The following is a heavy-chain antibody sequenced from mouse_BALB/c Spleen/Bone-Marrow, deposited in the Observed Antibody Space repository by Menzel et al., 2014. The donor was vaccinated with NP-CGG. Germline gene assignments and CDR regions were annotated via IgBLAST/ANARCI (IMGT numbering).Heavy chain of an antibody. D-gene: IGHD1-1*01. CDR3: VREDYGSGFAY. V-gene: IGHV1S135*01. CDR2: IDPYNGGT. Sequence: EVKLMESGPELVKPGASVKVSCKASGYAFTSYNLYWVKQSHGKSLEWIGYIDPYNGGTSYNQKFKGKATLTVDKSSSTAYMHLNSLTSEDPAVYHCVREDYGSGFAYWGQGTLVTVSA. CDR1: GYAFTSYN. J-gene: IGHJ3*01.